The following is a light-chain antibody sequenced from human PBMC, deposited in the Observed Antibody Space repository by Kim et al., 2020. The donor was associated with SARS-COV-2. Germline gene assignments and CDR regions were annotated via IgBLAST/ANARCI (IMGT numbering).Light chain of an antibody. CDR3: QQRTSWPLT. J-gene: IGKJ4*01. CDR2: DAS. Sequence: RGESATLSCRASQSVGSHLAWYQQKPGQGPSLLIYDASNRATGIPARFSGSGSGTDFTLTISSLEPEDFAVYYCQQRTSWPLTFGGGTKVDIK. CDR1: QSVGSH. V-gene: IGKV3-11*01.